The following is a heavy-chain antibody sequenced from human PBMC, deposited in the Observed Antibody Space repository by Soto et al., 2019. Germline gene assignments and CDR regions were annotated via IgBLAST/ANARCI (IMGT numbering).Heavy chain of an antibody. CDR3: ALSSWYHYYYGMDV. D-gene: IGHD6-13*01. Sequence: PGGSLILSCAASGFHFGSHWMSWVRQAPGRGLEWVANIKQDGSEKYYADSVKGRFTISRDNSKNTLYLQMNSLRAEDTAVYYCALSSWYHYYYGMDVWGQGTTVTVSS. CDR2: IKQDGSEK. CDR1: GFHFGSHW. J-gene: IGHJ6*02. V-gene: IGHV3-7*01.